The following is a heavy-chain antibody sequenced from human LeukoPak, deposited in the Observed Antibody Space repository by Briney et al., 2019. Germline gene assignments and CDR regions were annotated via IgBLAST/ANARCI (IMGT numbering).Heavy chain of an antibody. V-gene: IGHV3-23*01. CDR3: AKDLDIVATITGN. CDR1: GFTFSSYA. D-gene: IGHD5-12*01. J-gene: IGHJ4*02. Sequence: GGSLRLSCAASGFTFSSYAMSWVRQAPGKGLEWVSGVSGSGGSTYYADSVKGRFTISRDNSKDTLYLQMNSLRAEDTAVYYCAKDLDIVATITGNWGQGTLVTVSS. CDR2: VSGSGGST.